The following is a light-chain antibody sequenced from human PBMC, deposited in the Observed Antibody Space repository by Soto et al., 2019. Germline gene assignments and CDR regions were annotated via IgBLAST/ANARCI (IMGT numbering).Light chain of an antibody. CDR3: QQSYITPWT. CDR1: ASISTF. V-gene: IGKV1-39*01. CDR2: GAS. J-gene: IGKJ1*01. Sequence: EIRMTQSPSSLSASAGDRVTITCRASASISTFLNWYQQTPGKAPKLLIYGASSLQTGVPSRFSGSGSGTDFTLTISSLQPEDFATYYCQQSYITPWTFGQGTKVAIK.